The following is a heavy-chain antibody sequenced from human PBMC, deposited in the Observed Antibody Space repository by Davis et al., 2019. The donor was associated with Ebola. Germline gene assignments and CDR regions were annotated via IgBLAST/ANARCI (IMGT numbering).Heavy chain of an antibody. Sequence: GGSLRLSCATSGFTLRGYGIHWVRQGPGKGLEWVAFAANDGKRKYYADSVKGRFTISRDDSKNTVSLQMNSLRAEDTAVYYCATDPPLGNSKFDRWGQGALVTVST. CDR3: ATDPPLGNSKFDR. D-gene: IGHD4-11*01. CDR2: AANDGKRK. V-gene: IGHV3-30*02. J-gene: IGHJ5*02. CDR1: GFTLRGYG.